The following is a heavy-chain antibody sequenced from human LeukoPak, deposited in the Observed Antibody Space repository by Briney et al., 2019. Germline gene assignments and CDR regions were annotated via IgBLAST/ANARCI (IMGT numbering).Heavy chain of an antibody. CDR1: GGSISSGSHY. V-gene: IGHV4-61*10. Sequence: SETLSLTCTVSGGSISSGSHYWSWIRQPAGKGLEWIGYIYYSGSTNYNPSLKSRVTISVDTSKNQFSLKLSSVTAADTAVYYCARGRSGYDRGSYYYYMDVWGKGTTVTVSS. CDR2: IYYSGST. D-gene: IGHD5-12*01. CDR3: ARGRSGYDRGSYYYYMDV. J-gene: IGHJ6*03.